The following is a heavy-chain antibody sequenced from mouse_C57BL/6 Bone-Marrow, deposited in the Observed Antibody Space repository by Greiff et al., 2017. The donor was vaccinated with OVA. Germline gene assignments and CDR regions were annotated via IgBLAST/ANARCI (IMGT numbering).Heavy chain of an antibody. CDR2: IGPGSGST. CDR3: ARSHFYPGDYFDY. J-gene: IGHJ2*01. D-gene: IGHD2-1*01. Sequence: QVQLQQSGAELVKPGASVKISCKASGYTFTDYYINWVKQRPGQGLEWIGKIGPGSGSTYYNEKFKGKATLTADKSSSTAYMQLSSLTSEDSSVNFCARSHFYPGDYFDYWGQGTTLTVSS. CDR1: GYTFTDYY. V-gene: IGHV1-77*01.